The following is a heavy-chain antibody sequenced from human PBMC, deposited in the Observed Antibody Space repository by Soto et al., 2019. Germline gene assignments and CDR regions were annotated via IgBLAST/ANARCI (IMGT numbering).Heavy chain of an antibody. D-gene: IGHD5-12*01. V-gene: IGHV3-23*01. CDR1: GFTFSNYA. CDR2: ISGSGGST. Sequence: ESGGGLVQPGGSLRLSCAASGFTFSNYAVTWVRQAPGKGLEWVSVISGSGGSTYYANSVRGRFTISRDNSKNTVYLQMNSLRAEDTAVYYCAKYPEYSVYDATYFDYWGQGTLVTVSS. J-gene: IGHJ4*02. CDR3: AKYPEYSVYDATYFDY.